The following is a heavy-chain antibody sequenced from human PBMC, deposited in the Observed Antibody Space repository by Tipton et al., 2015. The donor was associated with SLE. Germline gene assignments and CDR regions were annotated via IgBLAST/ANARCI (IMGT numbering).Heavy chain of an antibody. J-gene: IGHJ3*02. D-gene: IGHD6-13*01. CDR2: ISSSGSTI. CDR1: GFTFSSYE. CDR3: ARGLPIAADI. Sequence: SLRLSCAASGFTFSSYEMNWVRQAPGKGLEWVSYISSSGSTIYYADSVKGRFTISRDNAKNSLYLQMNSLRAEGTAVYYCARGLPIAADIWGQGTMVTVSS. V-gene: IGHV3-48*03.